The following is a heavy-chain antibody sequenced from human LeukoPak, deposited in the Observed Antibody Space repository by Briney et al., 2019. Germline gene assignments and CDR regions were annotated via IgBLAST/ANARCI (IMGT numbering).Heavy chain of an antibody. CDR3: ARDLPTYYYGSGYYYYGMDV. V-gene: IGHV3-74*01. Sequence: GWLRRSCAASAFISSNYWVSWVGHAAGKERVWLSRINSDGSTTSCADSVKARFTISRDNAKNTLYVQMNSLRAEDTAVYYCARDLPTYYYGSGYYYYGMDVWGQGTTVTVSS. CDR1: AFISSNYW. J-gene: IGHJ6*02. CDR2: INSDGSTT. D-gene: IGHD3-10*01.